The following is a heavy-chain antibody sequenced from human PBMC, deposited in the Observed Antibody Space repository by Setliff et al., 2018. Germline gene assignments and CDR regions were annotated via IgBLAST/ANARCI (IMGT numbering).Heavy chain of an antibody. Sequence: GGSLRLSCAASGFIFSDSAVHWVRQAPGKGLEWIGRIRSKANNYATGYTASMKGRFTISRDDSKNSLYLQMNSLKTEDTAVYYCAVSGINDPLSYWGQGTLVTVSS. J-gene: IGHJ4*02. V-gene: IGHV3-73*01. CDR3: AVSGINDPLSY. CDR1: GFIFSDSA. CDR2: IRSKANNYAT. D-gene: IGHD2-15*01.